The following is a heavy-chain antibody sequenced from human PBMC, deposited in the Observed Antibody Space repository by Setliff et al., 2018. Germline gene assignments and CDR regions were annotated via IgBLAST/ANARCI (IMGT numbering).Heavy chain of an antibody. V-gene: IGHV3-9*01. J-gene: IGHJ4*02. CDR1: GFTFSSYS. CDR3: TQDRGVAGTGYFDS. Sequence: GGSLRLSCAASGFTFSSYSMNWVRQAPGKGLEWVSGISWNSGSIGYADSVKGRFTISRDDSKNIAYLQMSSLQTEDTAMYYCTQDRGVAGTGYFDSWGQGTLVTVSS. CDR2: ISWNSGSI. D-gene: IGHD6-19*01.